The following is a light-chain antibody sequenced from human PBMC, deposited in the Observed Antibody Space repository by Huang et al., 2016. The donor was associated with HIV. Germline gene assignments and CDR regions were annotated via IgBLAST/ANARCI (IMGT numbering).Light chain of an antibody. V-gene: IGKV2-28*01. Sequence: DIVMTQSPLSLSVTPGEPASISCRSSPSLLHSNGYNYLDWYLQRPGQSPQLLIYLGSKRASGVHDRFSGSGSGTDFTLKISRVEAEDIGVYYCMQSLQTITFGQGTRLEIK. CDR3: MQSLQTIT. J-gene: IGKJ5*01. CDR1: PSLLHSNGYNY. CDR2: LGS.